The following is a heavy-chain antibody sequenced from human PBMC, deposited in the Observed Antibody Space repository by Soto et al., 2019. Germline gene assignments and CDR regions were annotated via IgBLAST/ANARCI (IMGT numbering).Heavy chain of an antibody. CDR3: ARDRVRFLEWFSVDY. V-gene: IGHV3-30*04. J-gene: IGHJ4*02. Sequence: QVQLVESGGGVVQPGRSLRLSCAASGFTFDSFAMHWVRQAPGKGLEWVAVISYDGSNKYYADSVKGRFTISRDNSDNTLYLQMSGLRAEDTAVYYCARDRVRFLEWFSVDYWGQGTLITVSS. CDR1: GFTFDSFA. D-gene: IGHD3-3*01. CDR2: ISYDGSNK.